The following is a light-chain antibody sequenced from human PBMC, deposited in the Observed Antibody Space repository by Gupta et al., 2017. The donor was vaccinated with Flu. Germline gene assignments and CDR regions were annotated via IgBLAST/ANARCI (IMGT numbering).Light chain of an antibody. J-gene: IGLJ3*02. Sequence: SYVLTQPPSVSVAPGQTARITCGGSNIGSKSVHWFQQRPGQAPVMVVYGDSDRPSGIPERFSGSNSGNTATLTISRVEAGDEADYYCQVRDSSNDNRVFGGGTKLTVL. CDR3: QVRDSSNDNRV. CDR1: NIGSKS. V-gene: IGLV3-21*02. CDR2: GDS.